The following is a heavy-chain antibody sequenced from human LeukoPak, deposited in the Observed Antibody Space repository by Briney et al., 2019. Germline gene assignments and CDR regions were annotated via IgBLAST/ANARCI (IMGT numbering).Heavy chain of an antibody. CDR1: GYTLTELS. Sequence: ASVKVSCKVSGYTLTELSMHWVRQAPGKGLEWMGGFDPEDGETIYAQKFQGRATMTEDTSTDTAYMELSSLRSEDTAVYYCATDSYYHGSGSPVDRGQGTLVTVSS. CDR2: FDPEDGET. CDR3: ATDSYYHGSGSPVD. J-gene: IGHJ4*02. V-gene: IGHV1-24*01. D-gene: IGHD3-10*01.